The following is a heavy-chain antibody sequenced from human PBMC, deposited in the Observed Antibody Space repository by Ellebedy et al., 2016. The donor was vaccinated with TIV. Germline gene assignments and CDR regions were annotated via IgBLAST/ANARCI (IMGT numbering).Heavy chain of an antibody. CDR2: INAGNGNT. CDR1: GYTFTSYA. CDR3: ARDSAMQYYFDY. D-gene: IGHD3-10*01. J-gene: IGHJ4*02. Sequence: ASVKVSCXASGYTFTSYAMHWVRQAPGQRLEWMGWINAGNGNTKYSQKFQGRVTITRDTSASTAYMELSSLRSEDTAVYYCARDSAMQYYFDYWGQGTLVTVSS. V-gene: IGHV1-3*01.